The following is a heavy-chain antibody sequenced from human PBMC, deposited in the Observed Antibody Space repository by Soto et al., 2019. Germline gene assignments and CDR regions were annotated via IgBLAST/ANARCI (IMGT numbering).Heavy chain of an antibody. V-gene: IGHV4-31*11. CDR1: GASISSDAYH. J-gene: IGHJ4*02. Sequence: QVHLQESGPGLLKPSQTLSLYCAVSGASISSDAYHWSWIRQLPGKCLEWVGFISSRGRTHYNPSLQRPLTISADPSKSSFSLHLTSVSAADTAMYLGSSYRLTNTSAKLDYWGQVTLVTLSS. CDR2: ISSRGRT. CDR3: SSYRLTNTSAKLDY. D-gene: IGHD3-16*02.